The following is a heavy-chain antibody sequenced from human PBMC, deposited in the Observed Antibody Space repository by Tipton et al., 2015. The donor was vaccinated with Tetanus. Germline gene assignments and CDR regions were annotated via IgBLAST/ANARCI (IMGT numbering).Heavy chain of an antibody. D-gene: IGHD5-12*01. Sequence: SLRLSCVASGFTFNNYGMHWVRQSPGKGLEWLAVMSYHSTKEFYADSVKGRFTISRDNSNNTSWLQMQSLRPNDTAVYYCAKDLALSGYLFYYGMDAWGQGATVIVSS. V-gene: IGHV3-30*18. CDR2: MSYHSTKE. CDR1: GFTFNNYG. J-gene: IGHJ6*02. CDR3: AKDLALSGYLFYYGMDA.